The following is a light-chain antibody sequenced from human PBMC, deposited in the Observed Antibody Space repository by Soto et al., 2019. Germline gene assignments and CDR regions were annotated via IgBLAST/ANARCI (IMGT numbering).Light chain of an antibody. CDR1: SSDVGGYNY. V-gene: IGLV2-11*01. CDR3: CSYAGSYTFA. Sequence: QSVLTQPRSVSGSPGQSVTISCTGTSSDVGGYNYVSWYQQHPSKAPKLMIYDVSKRPSGVPDRFSGSKSGNTASLTISGLQAEDEADYYCCSYAGSYTFAFGGGTKLTVL. CDR2: DVS. J-gene: IGLJ2*01.